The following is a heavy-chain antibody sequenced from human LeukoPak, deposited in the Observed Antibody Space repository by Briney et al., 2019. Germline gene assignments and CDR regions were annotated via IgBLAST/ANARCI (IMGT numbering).Heavy chain of an antibody. V-gene: IGHV1-2*02. CDR1: GYTFTGYY. CDR2: INPNGGGT. J-gene: IGHJ4*02. Sequence: GASVKVSCKASGYTFTGYYMHWVRQAPGQGLEWMGWINPNGGGTNYAQKFQGRVTMTRDTSISTAYMELSRLRSDDTAVYYCARGELWFGELLSRPFDYWGQGTLVTVSS. D-gene: IGHD3-10*01. CDR3: ARGELWFGELLSRPFDY.